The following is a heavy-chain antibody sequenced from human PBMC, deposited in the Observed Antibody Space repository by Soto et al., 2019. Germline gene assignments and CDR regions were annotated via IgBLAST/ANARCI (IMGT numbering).Heavy chain of an antibody. CDR3: ARSPYSVSYLAYFDY. V-gene: IGHV3-30*03. Sequence: QVQLVESGGGVVQPGRSLRLSCAASGFTFSSYGMHWVRQAPGKGLEWVAVISYDGSNKYYADSVKGRFTTSRDNSKTTLYLQMNSLRAEDTAVYYCARSPYSVSYLAYFDYWGQGTLVTVSS. CDR1: GFTFSSYG. D-gene: IGHD1-26*01. CDR2: ISYDGSNK. J-gene: IGHJ4*02.